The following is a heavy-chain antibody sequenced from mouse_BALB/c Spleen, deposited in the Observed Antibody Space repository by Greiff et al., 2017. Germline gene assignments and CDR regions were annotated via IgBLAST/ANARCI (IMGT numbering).Heavy chain of an antibody. CDR1: GFTFSSYA. CDR2: ISSGGST. J-gene: IGHJ3*01. D-gene: IGHD1-1*01. CDR3: ARGRDYGSIPFAY. Sequence: EVQLMESGGGLVKPGGSLKLSCAASGFTFSSYAMSWVRQTPEKRLEWVASISSGGSTYYPDSVKGRFTISRDNARNILYLQMSSLRSEDTAMYYCARGRDYGSIPFAYWGQGTLVTVSA. V-gene: IGHV5-6-5*01.